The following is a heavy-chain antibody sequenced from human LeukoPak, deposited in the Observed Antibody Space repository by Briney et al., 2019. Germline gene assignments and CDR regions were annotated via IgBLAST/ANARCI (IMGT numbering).Heavy chain of an antibody. CDR2: IYYSGST. CDR3: ARDRVGATTWYFDY. V-gene: IGHV4-59*12. D-gene: IGHD1-26*01. CDR1: GGSISSYY. Sequence: SETLSLTCTVSGGSISSYYRSWIRQPPGKGLEWIGYIYYSGSTNYNPSLKSRVTISVDTSKNQFSLKLSSVTAADTAVYYCARDRVGATTWYFDYWGQGTLVTVSS. J-gene: IGHJ4*02.